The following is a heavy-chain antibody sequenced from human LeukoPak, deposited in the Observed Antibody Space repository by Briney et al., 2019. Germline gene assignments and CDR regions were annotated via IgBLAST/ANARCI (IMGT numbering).Heavy chain of an antibody. V-gene: IGHV1-18*01. D-gene: IGHD3-3*01. CDR1: GYTFTSYG. J-gene: IGHJ3*02. CDR2: ISAYNGNT. CDR3: ARRLRFLEWPAYDAFDI. Sequence: GASVKVSCKASGYTFTSYGISWVRQAPGQGLEWMGWISAYNGNTKYAQKLQGRVTMTTDTSTSTAYMELRSLRSDDTAVYYCARRLRFLEWPAYDAFDIWGQGTMVTVSS.